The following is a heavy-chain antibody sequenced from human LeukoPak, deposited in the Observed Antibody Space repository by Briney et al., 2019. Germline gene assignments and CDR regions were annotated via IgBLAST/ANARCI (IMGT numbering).Heavy chain of an antibody. CDR1: GGSISSGDYY. CDR3: ARESYCSSTSCYDY. V-gene: IGHV4-30-4*08. CDR2: IYYSGST. Sequence: PSETLSLTCTVSGGSISSGDYYWSWIRQPPGKGLEWIGYIYYSGSTYYTPSLKSRVTISVDTSKNQFSLKLSSVTAADTAVYYCARESYCSSTSCYDYWGQGTLVTVSS. J-gene: IGHJ4*02. D-gene: IGHD2-2*01.